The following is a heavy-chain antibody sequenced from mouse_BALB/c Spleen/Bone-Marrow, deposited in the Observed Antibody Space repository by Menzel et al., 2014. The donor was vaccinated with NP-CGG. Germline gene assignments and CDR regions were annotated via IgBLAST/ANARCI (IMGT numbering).Heavy chain of an antibody. CDR1: GFSLTSYD. Sequence: VMLVESGPGLVQPSQSLSITCTVSGFSLTSYDVHWVRQSQGKGLEWLGGIWSGGGTDYDAAFISRLNITKDNSKSXVFFKMNSLQADDTAIYFCARKDYRYDYFDYWGQGTTLTASS. J-gene: IGHJ2*01. CDR2: IWSGGGT. CDR3: ARKDYRYDYFDY. V-gene: IGHV2-4-1*01. D-gene: IGHD2-14*01.